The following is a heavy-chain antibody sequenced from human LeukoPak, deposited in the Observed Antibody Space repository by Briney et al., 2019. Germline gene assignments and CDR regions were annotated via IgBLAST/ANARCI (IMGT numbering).Heavy chain of an antibody. CDR3: AGCFDAFDI. CDR2: IYYSGST. V-gene: IGHV4-39*01. D-gene: IGHD2-15*01. Sequence: SETLSLTCTVSGGSISSSSYYWGWIRQPPGKGLEWIGSIYYSGSTYYNPSLKSRVTISVDTSKNQFSLKLSSVTAADTAVYYCAGCFDAFDIWGQGTMVTVSS. CDR1: GGSISSSSYY. J-gene: IGHJ3*02.